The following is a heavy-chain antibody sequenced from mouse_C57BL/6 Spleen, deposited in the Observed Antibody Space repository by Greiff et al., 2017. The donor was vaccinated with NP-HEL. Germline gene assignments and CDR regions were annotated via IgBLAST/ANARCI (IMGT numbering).Heavy chain of an antibody. V-gene: IGHV1-47*01. D-gene: IGHD2-3*01. CDR2: FHPYNDDT. CDR3: ARSSYDGYYFDY. J-gene: IGHJ2*01. CDR1: GYTFTTYP. Sequence: VKLQESGAELVKPGASVKMSCKASGYTFTTYPIEWMKQNHGKSLEWIGNFHPYNDDTKYNEKFKGKATLTVEKSSSTVYLELSRLTSDDSAVYYCARSSYDGYYFDYWGQGTTLTVSS.